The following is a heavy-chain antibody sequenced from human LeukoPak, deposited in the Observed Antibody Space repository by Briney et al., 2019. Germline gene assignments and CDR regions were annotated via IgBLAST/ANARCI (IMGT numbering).Heavy chain of an antibody. Sequence: PGRSLRLSCAASGFTFMSYAMHWVRQAPGKGLEWVAVISYDGSNKYYADSVKGRFTISRDNSKNTLYLQMNSLRAEDTAVYYCARDLGRSAFDIWGQGTMVTVSS. CDR2: ISYDGSNK. J-gene: IGHJ3*02. CDR3: ARDLGRSAFDI. V-gene: IGHV3-30*04. CDR1: GFTFMSYA.